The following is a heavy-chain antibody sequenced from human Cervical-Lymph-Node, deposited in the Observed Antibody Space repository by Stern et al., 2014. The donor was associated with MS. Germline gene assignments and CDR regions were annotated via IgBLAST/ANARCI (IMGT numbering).Heavy chain of an antibody. CDR1: GFPFSRYD. V-gene: IGHV3-30*18. CDR2: ISNNGTNK. CDR3: ANGNGYSSGWHNY. Sequence: VQLVESGGGVVQPGRSLRLSCAASGFPFSRYDMHWVRQAPGKGLEWVAVISNNGTNKYYADSVKGRFTISRDNSKNTLYLQMNSLRVEDTAVYYCANGNGYSSGWHNYWGQGTLVTVSS. D-gene: IGHD6-19*01. J-gene: IGHJ4*02.